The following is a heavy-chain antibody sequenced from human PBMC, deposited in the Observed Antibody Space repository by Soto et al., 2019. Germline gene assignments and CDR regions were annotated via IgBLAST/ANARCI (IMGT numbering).Heavy chain of an antibody. CDR3: ARDRTSRDYGDYELAL. V-gene: IGHV1-18*01. CDR2: ISAYNGNT. Sequence: ASVKVSCKASGYTLTSYGISWVRQAPGQGLEWVGWISAYNGNTNHAQKLQGRVTMTTDASTSTAYMELRSLGSDDTAVYYCARDRTSRDYGDYELALRGQGTPVTVSS. D-gene: IGHD4-17*01. J-gene: IGHJ4*02. CDR1: GYTLTSYG.